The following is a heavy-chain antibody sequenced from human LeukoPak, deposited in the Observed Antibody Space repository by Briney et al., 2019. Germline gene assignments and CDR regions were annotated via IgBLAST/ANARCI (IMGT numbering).Heavy chain of an antibody. CDR2: INHSGST. D-gene: IGHD4-17*01. V-gene: IGHV4-34*01. J-gene: IGHJ6*03. Sequence: SETLSLTCAVYGGSFSGYYWSWIRQPPGKGLEWIGEINHSGSTNYNPSLKSRVTISVDTSKNQFSLKLSSVTAADTAVYYCARANPYGDYYYHYMDVWGKGTTVTVSS. CDR1: GGSFSGYY. CDR3: ARANPYGDYYYHYMDV.